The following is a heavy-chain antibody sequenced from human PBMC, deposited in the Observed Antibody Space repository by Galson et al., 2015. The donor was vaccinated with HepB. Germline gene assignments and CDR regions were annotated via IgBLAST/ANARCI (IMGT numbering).Heavy chain of an antibody. Sequence: SLRLSCAGSGFTFSSYGMTWVRQAPGKGLEWVSGISGSGDSTYYAGSVKGRFTISRDNSKNTLYLQMNSLRAEDTAVYYCAKDSIAVAGTDDYWGQGTLVTVSS. CDR3: AKDSIAVAGTDDY. CDR1: GFTFSSYG. J-gene: IGHJ4*02. V-gene: IGHV3-23*01. D-gene: IGHD6-19*01. CDR2: ISGSGDST.